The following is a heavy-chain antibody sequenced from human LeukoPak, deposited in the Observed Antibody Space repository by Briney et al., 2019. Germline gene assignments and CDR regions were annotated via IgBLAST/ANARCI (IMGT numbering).Heavy chain of an antibody. D-gene: IGHD2-15*01. CDR1: GYTFTGHY. J-gene: IGHJ4*02. Sequence: ASVKVSCKASGYTFTGHYMHWVRQAPGQGLEWMGWINPNSGGTNYAQKFQGWVTMTRDTSISTAYMELSRLRSDDTAVYYCAREECSGGSCYYGYWGQGTLVTVSS. CDR3: AREECSGGSCYYGY. CDR2: INPNSGGT. V-gene: IGHV1-2*04.